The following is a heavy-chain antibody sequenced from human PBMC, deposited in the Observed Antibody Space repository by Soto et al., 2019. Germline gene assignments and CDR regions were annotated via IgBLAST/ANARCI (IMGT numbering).Heavy chain of an antibody. J-gene: IGHJ3*01. Sequence: EVQLVESGGGLVQPGGSLRLSCTASGFTFTDHSMNWVRHAPGKGLEWLSYINDISNGIHYADSVKGRFAMSRDNAKKSVFLQMNSLRVEDTVVYYCARDRPTTFSADLWGQGTVVTVSS. CDR3: ARDRPTTFSADL. CDR1: GFTFTDHS. CDR2: INDISNGI. V-gene: IGHV3-48*04. D-gene: IGHD5-12*01.